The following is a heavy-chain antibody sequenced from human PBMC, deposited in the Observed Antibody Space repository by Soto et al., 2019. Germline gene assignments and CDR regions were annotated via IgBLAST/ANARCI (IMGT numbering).Heavy chain of an antibody. Sequence: ASVKVSCKASGYTFTSYAMHWVRQAPGQRLEWMGWINAGNGNTKYSQKFQGRVTITRDTSASTAYMELSSLRSEDTAVYYCARSYSLGYCSGGSCYPPGYYGMDVWGQGTTVTVSS. CDR1: GYTFTSYA. V-gene: IGHV1-3*01. CDR2: INAGNGNT. D-gene: IGHD2-15*01. CDR3: ARSYSLGYCSGGSCYPPGYYGMDV. J-gene: IGHJ6*02.